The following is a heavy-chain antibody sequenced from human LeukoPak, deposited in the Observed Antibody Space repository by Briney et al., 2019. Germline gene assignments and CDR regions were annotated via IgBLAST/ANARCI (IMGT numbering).Heavy chain of an antibody. CDR3: ARGRAGRLPASNWFDP. Sequence: PSQTLSLTCRVSGDSLNSGNFYWTWIRQPAGKGLEWIGRVFTNGDTSYNPSLKSRVTIFLDSSQNHFSLRLSSVAATDTAVYYWARGRAGRLPASNWFDPGAHGPLVTVPS. CDR2: VFTNGDT. J-gene: IGHJ5*02. D-gene: IGHD6-19*01. V-gene: IGHV4-61*02. CDR1: GDSLNSGNFY.